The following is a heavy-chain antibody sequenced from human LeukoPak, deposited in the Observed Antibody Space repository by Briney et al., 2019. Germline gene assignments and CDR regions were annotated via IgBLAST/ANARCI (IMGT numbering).Heavy chain of an antibody. V-gene: IGHV1-18*01. CDR1: GYSFTSNG. D-gene: IGHD5-18*01. J-gene: IGHJ4*02. CDR3: ARDGGTAGYSSGSDY. CDR2: ISCYNGDT. Sequence: ASVKVSCKAPGYSFTSNGLTWVRQAPGQGLEWVGWISCYNGDTRYAQKFQGRVTVTTDTSTSTAYMELRSLRSDDTAVYYCARDGGTAGYSSGSDYWGQGTLVTVSS.